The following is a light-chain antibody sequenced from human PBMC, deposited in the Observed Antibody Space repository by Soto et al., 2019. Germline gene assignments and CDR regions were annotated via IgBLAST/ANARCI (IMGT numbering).Light chain of an antibody. Sequence: DIQMTQSPSTLSASVGDRVTITCRASQSISSWLAWYQQKPGKAPKLLIYKASSLESGVPSRFSGSESGTEFTLTISSLQPDDFATYYCQQYNSYSRTFGQGTKVDI. J-gene: IGKJ1*01. CDR3: QQYNSYSRT. V-gene: IGKV1-5*03. CDR1: QSISSW. CDR2: KAS.